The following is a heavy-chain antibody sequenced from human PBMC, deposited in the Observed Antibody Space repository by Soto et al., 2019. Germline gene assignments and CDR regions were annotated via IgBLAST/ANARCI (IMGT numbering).Heavy chain of an antibody. CDR3: ARLPKGSLVTA. CDR2: ISSNSDTT. CDR1: GFRFSDHS. Sequence: VESGGGLVYPGGSLRLSCLASGFRFSDHSMIWVRQAPGKGLQWISYISSNSDTTYYADSVKGRFTVSRDNAKNALFLQMSSLRDDDTATYYCARLPKGSLVTAWGQGARVTVSS. D-gene: IGHD2-21*02. V-gene: IGHV3-48*02. J-gene: IGHJ4*02.